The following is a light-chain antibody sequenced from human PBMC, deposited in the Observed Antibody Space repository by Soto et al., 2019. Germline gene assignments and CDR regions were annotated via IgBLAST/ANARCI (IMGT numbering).Light chain of an antibody. Sequence: EIVMTQSPASLSVSPGERATLSCRVSQSVSSNLAWYQQKPGQAPRLLIYGASTRATGIPARFSGSGSGTEFTLTISSLQSEDFAVYYCQQYNNWPLYTFGQGTKLEMK. J-gene: IGKJ2*01. V-gene: IGKV3-15*01. CDR1: QSVSSN. CDR3: QQYNNWPLYT. CDR2: GAS.